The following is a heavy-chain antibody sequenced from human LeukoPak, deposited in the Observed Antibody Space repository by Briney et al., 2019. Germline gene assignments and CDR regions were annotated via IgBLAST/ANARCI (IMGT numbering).Heavy chain of an antibody. CDR1: GFTFDDYA. CDR3: AKDARNYFDY. J-gene: IGHJ4*02. V-gene: IGHV3-43D*03. Sequence: GGSLRLSCAASGFTFDDYAMHWVRQAPGRGLEWVSLITWNGGRTYYADSVKGRFTISRDNSRNSLYLQMNGLRAEDTALYYCAKDARNYFDYWGQGTLVTVSS. CDR2: ITWNGGRT.